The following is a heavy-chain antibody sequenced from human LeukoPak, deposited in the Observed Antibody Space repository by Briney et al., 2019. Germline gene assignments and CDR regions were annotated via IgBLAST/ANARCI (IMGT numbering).Heavy chain of an antibody. CDR1: DGSMDNYY. CDR3: ARGRRLRGEFGEGRDYYYGMDV. J-gene: IGHJ6*02. Sequence: PSETLSLTCTVSDGSMDNYYWSWIRQPAGKGLEWIGRISTSGSTNYNPSLKSRVTISVDTSKNQFSLKLSSVTAADTAVYYCARGRRLRGEFGEGRDYYYGMDVWGQGTTVTVSS. CDR2: ISTSGST. D-gene: IGHD3-10*01. V-gene: IGHV4-4*07.